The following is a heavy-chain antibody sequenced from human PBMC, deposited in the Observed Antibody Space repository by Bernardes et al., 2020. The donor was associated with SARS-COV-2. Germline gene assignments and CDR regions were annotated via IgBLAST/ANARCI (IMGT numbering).Heavy chain of an antibody. CDR2: IYYSGST. Sequence: SETLSLTRTVSGGSISSSSYYWGWIRQPPGKGLEWIGSIYYSGSTYYNPSLKSRVTMSLDTSKNQFSLKLTSVTAADTAVYYCARLQIERRGLDYWGPGTLVTVSS. J-gene: IGHJ4*02. CDR1: GGSISSSSYY. D-gene: IGHD1-1*01. CDR3: ARLQIERRGLDY. V-gene: IGHV4-39*07.